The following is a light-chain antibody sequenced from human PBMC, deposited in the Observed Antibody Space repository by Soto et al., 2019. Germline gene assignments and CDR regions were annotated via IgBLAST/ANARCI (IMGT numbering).Light chain of an antibody. CDR1: QSFSSN. V-gene: IGKV3-15*01. CDR3: QQYNNWPYT. J-gene: IGKJ2*01. Sequence: EIVMTQSPATLSVSPGESATLSCRASQSFSSNLAWYQQKPGQAPRLLIYGASTRATGIPARFSGSRSGTEFTVTISSLLSEDFAVYYGQQYNNWPYTFGQGTKREIK. CDR2: GAS.